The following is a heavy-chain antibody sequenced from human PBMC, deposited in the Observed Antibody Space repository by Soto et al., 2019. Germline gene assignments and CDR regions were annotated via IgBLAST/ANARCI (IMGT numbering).Heavy chain of an antibody. Sequence: ASVKVSSKASGYTFTSYDINSVRQATGQRLEWMGWINAGNGNTKYSQKFQGRVTITRDTSASTAYMELSSLRSEDTAVYYCASHDYGDYGALDWGQGTLVTVSS. J-gene: IGHJ4*02. CDR1: GYTFTSYD. V-gene: IGHV1-3*01. D-gene: IGHD4-17*01. CDR3: ASHDYGDYGALD. CDR2: INAGNGNT.